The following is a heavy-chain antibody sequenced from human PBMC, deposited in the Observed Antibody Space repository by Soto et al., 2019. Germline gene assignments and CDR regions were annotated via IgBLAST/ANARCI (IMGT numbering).Heavy chain of an antibody. CDR2: IRVYNGKT. D-gene: IGHD3-22*01. CDR1: GYTFSTYG. CDR3: ARDRDSGWLST. V-gene: IGHV1-18*01. J-gene: IGHJ5*02. Sequence: ASVKVSCKASGYTFSTYGFSWVRQAPGQGLEWMGWIRVYNGKTEYAQKLQGRVTMTTDTSTSTAYMELRSLRSDDTAVYYCARDRDSGWLSTWGQGTLVTVSS.